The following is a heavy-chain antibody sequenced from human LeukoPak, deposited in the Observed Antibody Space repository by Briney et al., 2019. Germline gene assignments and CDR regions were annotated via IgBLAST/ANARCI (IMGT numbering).Heavy chain of an antibody. V-gene: IGHV3-7*01. CDR2: IKQDGSEK. CDR1: GFTFRNYW. Sequence: GGSLRLSCAVPGFTFRNYWMSWVRQAPGKGLEWVANIKQDGSEKNYVDSVKGRFTISRDNAKNSLYLQMNSLRVEDTAVYYCARLEQWLTPYWGQGTLVTVSS. J-gene: IGHJ4*02. D-gene: IGHD6-19*01. CDR3: ARLEQWLTPY.